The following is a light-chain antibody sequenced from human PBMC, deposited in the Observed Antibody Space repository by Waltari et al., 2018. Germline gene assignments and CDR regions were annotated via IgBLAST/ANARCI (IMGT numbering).Light chain of an antibody. J-gene: IGKJ2*01. Sequence: DLHMTQSPSTLSASVGDRVTIPCQASQSFSSWLGWYQQKPGKAPKLLIYEASTLERGPPSRFSGSGSGTEFTLTISRLQPDDSATYFCEQYNRYPYTFGQGTKLEIK. CDR3: EQYNRYPYT. CDR1: QSFSSW. CDR2: EAS. V-gene: IGKV1-5*03.